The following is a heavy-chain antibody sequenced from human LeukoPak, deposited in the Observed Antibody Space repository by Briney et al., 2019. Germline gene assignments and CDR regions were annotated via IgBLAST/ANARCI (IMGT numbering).Heavy chain of an antibody. CDR2: IYHSGST. D-gene: IGHD2-15*01. CDR1: GGSISTYY. CDR3: ARGSYCSGGTCMFDY. J-gene: IGHJ4*02. Sequence: PETLSLTCTVSGGSISTYYWNWIRQPPGKGLEWIGHIYHSGSTNYNPSLKSRVTISVDTSKNEFSLKLSSVTAADTAVYFCARGSYCSGGTCMFDYWGQGTLVTVSS. V-gene: IGHV4-59*01.